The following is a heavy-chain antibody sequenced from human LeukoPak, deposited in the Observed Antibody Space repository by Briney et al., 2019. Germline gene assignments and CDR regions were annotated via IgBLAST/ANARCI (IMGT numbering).Heavy chain of an antibody. D-gene: IGHD4-17*01. CDR1: GFTFSSYW. J-gene: IGHJ5*02. V-gene: IGHV3-74*01. Sequence: PGRSLRLSCAVSGFTFSSYWMHWVRQAPGKGLVWVSRINSDGSSTSYADSVKGRFTISRDNAKNTLYLQMNSLRAEDTAVYYCARERLRKNWFDPWGQGTLVTVSS. CDR2: INSDGSST. CDR3: ARERLRKNWFDP.